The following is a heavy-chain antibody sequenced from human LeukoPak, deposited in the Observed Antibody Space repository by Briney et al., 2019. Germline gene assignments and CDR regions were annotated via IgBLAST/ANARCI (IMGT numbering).Heavy chain of an antibody. J-gene: IGHJ4*02. Sequence: SETLSLTCTVSGGSISSGDYYWSWIRQPPGKGLEWIGYIYYSGSTYYNPSLKSRVTISVDTSKNQLSLKLSSVTAADTAVYYCARSGLVGAHDYWGQGTLVTVSS. CDR2: IYYSGST. D-gene: IGHD1-26*01. CDR1: GGSISSGDYY. V-gene: IGHV4-30-4*01. CDR3: ARSGLVGAHDY.